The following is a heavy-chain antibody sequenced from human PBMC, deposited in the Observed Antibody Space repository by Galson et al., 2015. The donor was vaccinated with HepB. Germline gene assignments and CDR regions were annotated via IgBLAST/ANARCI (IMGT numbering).Heavy chain of an antibody. CDR1: GFTLSSYG. CDR3: ARVRGGYSMLNWFDP. V-gene: IGHV3-30*03. CDR2: ISYDGSKE. J-gene: IGHJ5*02. Sequence: SLRLSCAASGFTLSSYGMHWVRQAPGKGLEWVAVISYDGSKEYYADFVKGRFTISRDNSKNTLYLQMNSLRPEDTAVYYCARVRGGYSMLNWFDPWGQGILVTVSS. D-gene: IGHD4-11*01.